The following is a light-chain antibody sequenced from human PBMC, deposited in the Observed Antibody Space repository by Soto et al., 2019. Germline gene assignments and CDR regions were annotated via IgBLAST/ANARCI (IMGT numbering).Light chain of an antibody. J-gene: IGLJ3*02. V-gene: IGLV1-40*01. CDR2: GNN. Sequence: QSVLTQPPSVSGAPGQRVTISCSGTSSNIGAGYDVHWYHQVPGTAPKLLIYGNNNRPSGVPDRFSGSRSGTSASLAITGLQAEDEADYYCKSFDTNLRGSVFGGGTKVTGL. CDR3: KSFDTNLRGSV. CDR1: SSNIGAGYD.